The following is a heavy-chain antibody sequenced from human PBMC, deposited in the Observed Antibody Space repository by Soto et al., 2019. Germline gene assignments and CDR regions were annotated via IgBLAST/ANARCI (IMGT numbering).Heavy chain of an antibody. Sequence: QVQLVESGGGVVQPGRSLRLSCAASGFTFSSYGMHWVHQAPGKGLEWVAVIWYDGSNKYYADSVKGRFTISRDNSKNTLYLQMNSLRAEDTAVYYCAKGEYCGGDCYSGGYFDYWGQGTLVTVSS. V-gene: IGHV3-33*06. CDR3: AKGEYCGGDCYSGGYFDY. CDR1: GFTFSSYG. CDR2: IWYDGSNK. J-gene: IGHJ4*02. D-gene: IGHD2-21*02.